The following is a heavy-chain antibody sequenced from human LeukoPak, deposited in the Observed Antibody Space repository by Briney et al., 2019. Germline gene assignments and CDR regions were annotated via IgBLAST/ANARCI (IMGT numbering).Heavy chain of an antibody. V-gene: IGHV1-8*01. CDR3: ARRVHIVVVTASRSGYYFDY. CDR1: GYTFTSYD. CDR2: MNPNSGNT. J-gene: IGHJ4*02. D-gene: IGHD2-21*02. Sequence: ASVKVSCKASGYTFTSYDINWVRQATGQGLEWMGWMNPNSGNTGYAQKFQGRATMTRNTSISTAYMELSSLRSDDTAVYYCARRVHIVVVTASRSGYYFDYWGQGTLVTVSP.